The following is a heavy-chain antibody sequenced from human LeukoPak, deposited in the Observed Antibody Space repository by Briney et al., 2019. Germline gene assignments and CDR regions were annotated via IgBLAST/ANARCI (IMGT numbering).Heavy chain of an antibody. J-gene: IGHJ6*02. Sequence: GESLKISCKGSGYSFTSYWIGWVRQMPGKGLEWMGIIYPGDSDTRYSPPFQGQVTISADKSISTAYLQWSSLKASDTAMYYCARQSPSRSSENGMDVWGQGTTVTVSS. CDR2: IYPGDSDT. D-gene: IGHD6-25*01. CDR1: GYSFTSYW. CDR3: ARQSPSRSSENGMDV. V-gene: IGHV5-51*01.